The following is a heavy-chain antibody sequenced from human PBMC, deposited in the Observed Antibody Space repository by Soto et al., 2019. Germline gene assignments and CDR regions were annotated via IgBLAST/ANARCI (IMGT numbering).Heavy chain of an antibody. D-gene: IGHD2-15*01. CDR3: ATEPRYNSSGSCYYTGDAYNV. V-gene: IGHV3-66*01. CDR1: GFIVSDTY. J-gene: IGHJ3*01. Sequence: EVQLGESGGGLVQPGGSLRLSCTASGFIVSDTYVNWVRQAPGKGLEWVSVISNGGDTHYADSVRGRFSLSRDISDNSLHIRMENLRVEDTADYYCATEPRYNSSGSCYYTGDAYNVCGQVTIINV. CDR2: ISNGGDT.